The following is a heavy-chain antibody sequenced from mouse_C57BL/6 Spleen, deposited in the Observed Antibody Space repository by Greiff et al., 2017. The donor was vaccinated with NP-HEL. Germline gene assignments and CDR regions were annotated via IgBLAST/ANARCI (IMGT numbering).Heavy chain of an antibody. J-gene: IGHJ1*03. CDR1: GYAFSSSW. D-gene: IGHD4-1*01. CDR2: IYPGDGDT. V-gene: IGHV1-82*01. CDR3: ARKDWDVGYFDV. Sequence: QVQLKQSGPELVKPGASVKISCKASGYAFSSSWMNWVKQRPGKGLEWIGRIYPGDGDTNYNGKFKGKATLTAVNSSSTAYMQLSSLTSEDSAVYFCARKDWDVGYFDVWGTGTTVTVSS.